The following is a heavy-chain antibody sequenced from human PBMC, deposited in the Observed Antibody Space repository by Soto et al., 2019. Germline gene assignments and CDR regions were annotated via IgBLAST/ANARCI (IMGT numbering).Heavy chain of an antibody. CDR3: AKILDQLRFGGMDV. J-gene: IGHJ6*02. CDR1: GFTCSSYG. V-gene: IGHV3-30*18. CDR2: ISYDGSNK. D-gene: IGHD2-2*01. Sequence: GGSLRLSCAASGFTCSSYGMHWVRQAPGKGLEWVAVISYDGSNKYYADSVKGRFTISRDNSKNTLYLQMNSLRAEDTAVYYCAKILDQLRFGGMDVWGQGTTVTVSS.